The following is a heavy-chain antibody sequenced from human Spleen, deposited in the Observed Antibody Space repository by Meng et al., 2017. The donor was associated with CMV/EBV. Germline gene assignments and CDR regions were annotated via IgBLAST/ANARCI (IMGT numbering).Heavy chain of an antibody. D-gene: IGHD4-17*01. CDR1: GFTFRSYG. Sequence: GRSLRLSCTASGFTFRSYGISWVRRAPGKGLEWVSGISGGGGSTFYADSVTGRFTISRDNSKNAVFLQMNGLGAEDTAVYYCARDATATTGIYLFDYWGQGTLVTVSS. CDR2: ISGGGGST. J-gene: IGHJ4*02. V-gene: IGHV3-23*01. CDR3: ARDATATTGIYLFDY.